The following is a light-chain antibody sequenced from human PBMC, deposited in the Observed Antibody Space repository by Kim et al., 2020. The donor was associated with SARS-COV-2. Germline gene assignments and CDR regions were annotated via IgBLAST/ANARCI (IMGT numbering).Light chain of an antibody. V-gene: IGKV3-20*01. CDR3: QQYGDPDRT. Sequence: SSGERATHCCRASQSVRSNYLAWYQQNPGQAPRLLIYTASTRPSGIPARFSGSGCETYFTLTISRLEPGDVAVYYCQQYGDPDRTFGQGNKVDIK. CDR2: TAS. CDR1: QSVRSNY. J-gene: IGKJ1*01.